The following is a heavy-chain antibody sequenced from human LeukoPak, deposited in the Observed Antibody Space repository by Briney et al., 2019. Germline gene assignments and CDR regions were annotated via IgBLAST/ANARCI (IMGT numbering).Heavy chain of an antibody. V-gene: IGHV3-33*08. CDR3: ARDRYSSGWWDY. J-gene: IGHJ4*02. CDR1: GFTFRTYS. CDR2: IWNDGSKT. Sequence: QSGGSLRLSCAASGFTFRTYSMNWVRQAPGKGLEWVAVIWNDGSKTNYVDSVKGRFTISRDNSKNTLYLQMNSLRAEDTAVYYCARDRYSSGWWDYWGQGTLVTVSS. D-gene: IGHD6-19*01.